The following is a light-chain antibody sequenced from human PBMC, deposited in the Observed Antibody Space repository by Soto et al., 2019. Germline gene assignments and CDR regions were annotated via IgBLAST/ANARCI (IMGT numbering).Light chain of an antibody. Sequence: DTMLMQSPGTLALSPVEGATLSCRASQSLSGRYLAWYQQKPGQAPRLLIYGASTRATGIPDRFSGSGSGTDFTLTISRLEPEDFAVYYCQQYDSSPRTFGQGTKVDIK. CDR2: GAS. CDR3: QQYDSSPRT. V-gene: IGKV3-20*01. J-gene: IGKJ1*01. CDR1: QSLSGRY.